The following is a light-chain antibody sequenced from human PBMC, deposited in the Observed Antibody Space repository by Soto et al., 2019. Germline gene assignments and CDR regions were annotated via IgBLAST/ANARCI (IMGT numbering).Light chain of an antibody. J-gene: IGLJ2*01. Sequence: QSVLTQPPSASGTPRQRVTISCSGSSSNIGSHTVNWYQQLPGTAPKFLMYDSNQRPSGVPDRFSGSRSGTSASLAISGLQSEDEADYYCAAWDDSLNGLVFGGGTKVTVL. CDR2: DSN. V-gene: IGLV1-44*01. CDR3: AAWDDSLNGLV. CDR1: SSNIGSHT.